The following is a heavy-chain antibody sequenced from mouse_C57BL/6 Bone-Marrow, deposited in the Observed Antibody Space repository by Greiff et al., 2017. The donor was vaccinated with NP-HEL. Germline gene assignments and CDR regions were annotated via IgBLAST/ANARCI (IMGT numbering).Heavy chain of an antibody. CDR1: GYTFTSYG. J-gene: IGHJ3*01. Sequence: QVQLQQSGAELARPGASVKLSCKASGYTFTSYGISWVKQRTGQGLEWIGEIYPRSGNTYYNEKFKGKATLTADKSSSTAYMELRSLTSEDSAVYFCARGWEGFAYWGQGTLVTVSA. V-gene: IGHV1-81*01. D-gene: IGHD1-1*02. CDR2: IYPRSGNT. CDR3: ARGWEGFAY.